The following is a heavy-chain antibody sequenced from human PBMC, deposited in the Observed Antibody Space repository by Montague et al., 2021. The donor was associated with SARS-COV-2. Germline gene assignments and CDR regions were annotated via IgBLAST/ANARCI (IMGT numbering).Heavy chain of an antibody. Sequence: SLRLSCAASGFTVSSNYMTWVRQATGKGLEWISVIYTSGNTFYADSVKGRFTISGDNSKNTMYLQMNSLRAEDTAVYYCARELGVVETAFPVMDVWCQGTTVTVSS. CDR3: ARELGVVETAFPVMDV. J-gene: IGHJ6*02. V-gene: IGHV3-66*01. CDR1: GFTVSSNY. CDR2: IYTSGNT. D-gene: IGHD2-21*02.